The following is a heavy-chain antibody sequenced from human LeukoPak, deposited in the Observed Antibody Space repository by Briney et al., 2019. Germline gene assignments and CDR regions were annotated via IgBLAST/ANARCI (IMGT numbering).Heavy chain of an antibody. CDR2: IYPGDSDT. J-gene: IGHJ5*02. CDR1: GYSFTSYW. Sequence: GESLRISCKGSGYSFTSYWIGWVRQMPGKGLEWMGIIYPGDSDTRYSPSFQGQVTISADKSISTAYLQWSSLKASDTAMYYCARLPYYHDSSGYGPNWFDPWGQGTLVTVSS. D-gene: IGHD3-22*01. V-gene: IGHV5-51*01. CDR3: ARLPYYHDSSGYGPNWFDP.